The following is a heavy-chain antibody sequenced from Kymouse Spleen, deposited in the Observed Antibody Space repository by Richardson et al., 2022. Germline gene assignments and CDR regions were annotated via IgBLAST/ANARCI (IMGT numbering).Heavy chain of an antibody. V-gene: IGHV3-9*01. Sequence: EVQLVESGGGLVQPGRSLRLSCAASGFTFDDYAMHWVRQAPGKGLEWVSGISWNSGSIGYADSVKGRFTISRDNAKNSLYLQMNSLRAEDTALYYCAKVPPSGWYYYYGMDVWGQGTTVTVSS. CDR1: GFTFDDYA. D-gene: IGHD6-19*01. J-gene: IGHJ6*02. CDR3: AKVPPSGWYYYYGMDV. CDR2: ISWNSGSI.